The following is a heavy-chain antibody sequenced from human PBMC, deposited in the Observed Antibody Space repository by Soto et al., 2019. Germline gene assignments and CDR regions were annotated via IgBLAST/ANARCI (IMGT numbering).Heavy chain of an antibody. CDR3: ATYIVLVPAAAFDY. CDR2: FDPEDGET. J-gene: IGHJ4*01. D-gene: IGHD2-2*01. Sequence: ASVKVSCKVSGYTLTELSMHWVRQAPGKGLEWMGGFDPEDGETIYAQKFQGRVTMTGDTSTDTAYMELSSLRSEDTAVYYCATYIVLVPAAAFDYWG. CDR1: GYTLTELS. V-gene: IGHV1-24*01.